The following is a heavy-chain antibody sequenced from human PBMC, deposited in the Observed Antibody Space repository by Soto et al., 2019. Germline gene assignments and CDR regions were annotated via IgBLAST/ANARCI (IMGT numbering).Heavy chain of an antibody. CDR2: IFHSGPT. Sequence: SETLSLTCAVSGDFIINGHWWSWVRQAPGQGLEWIGEIFHSGPTHYNPSLKSRVTVSIDMSKNQFSLTLNSVTAADTAIYYCARQSSYCVDVWGQGTAVTVSS. J-gene: IGHJ6*02. CDR3: ARQSSYCVDV. V-gene: IGHV4-4*02. CDR1: GDFIINGHW.